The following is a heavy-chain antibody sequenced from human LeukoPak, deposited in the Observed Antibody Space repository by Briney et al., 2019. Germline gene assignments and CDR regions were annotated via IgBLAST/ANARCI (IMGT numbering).Heavy chain of an antibody. CDR1: GYTLTELS. V-gene: IGHV1-24*01. D-gene: IGHD3-22*01. J-gene: IGHJ1*01. CDR3: AAVSYYYDSSGYQGYFQH. CDR2: FDPEDGET. Sequence: ASVKVSCKVSGYTLTELSIHWVRQAPGKGLEWMGGFDPEDGETIYAQRFQGRVTMTEDTSTDTAYMELSSLRSEDVGVYYCAAVSYYYDSSGYQGYFQHWGQGTLVTVSS.